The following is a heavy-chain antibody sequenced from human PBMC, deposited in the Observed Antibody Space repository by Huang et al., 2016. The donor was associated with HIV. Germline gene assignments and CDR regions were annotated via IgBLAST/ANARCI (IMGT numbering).Heavy chain of an antibody. V-gene: IGHV4-39*01. Sequence: QVQLQESGRGLVKPSETLSLTCTVSGGSISSSFYYWGWIRQSPGKGLEWIGSMYDSGSNNYNPALKSRVTIAADTSNSKFSLKLTSVTAADSAVYYCVRHRPNYDFWSGYYPYFDDWGQGTLVTVSS. CDR1: GGSISSSFYY. J-gene: IGHJ4*02. CDR2: MYDSGSN. D-gene: IGHD3-3*01. CDR3: VRHRPNYDFWSGYYPYFDD.